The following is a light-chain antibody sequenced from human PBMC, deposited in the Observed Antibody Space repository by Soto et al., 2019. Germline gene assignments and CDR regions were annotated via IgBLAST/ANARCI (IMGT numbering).Light chain of an antibody. CDR2: QDR. J-gene: IGLJ2*01. CDR1: KLGDRF. Sequence: SYELTQPPSVSVSPGQTASITCSGAKLGDRFACWYQQKPGQSPVLVIYQDRRRPSGIPERFSGSNSGNTATLTISGAQAMDEADYYCQAWDSSTGVVFGGGTKLTVL. V-gene: IGLV3-1*01. CDR3: QAWDSSTGVV.